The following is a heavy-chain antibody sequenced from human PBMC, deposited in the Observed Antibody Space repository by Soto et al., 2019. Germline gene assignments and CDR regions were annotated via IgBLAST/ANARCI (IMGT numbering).Heavy chain of an antibody. V-gene: IGHV3-74*01. Sequence: GGSLRLSCAASGFTFSSYWMHWVRQAPGKGLVWVSRINGGGSSTNYADSVKGRFTISRDNAENTLYPQVNSLTVEDTAVYYCARGGSGVYAFDIWGQGTVVTVSS. CDR3: ARGGSGVYAFDI. CDR2: INGGGSST. J-gene: IGHJ3*02. D-gene: IGHD6-19*01. CDR1: GFTFSSYW.